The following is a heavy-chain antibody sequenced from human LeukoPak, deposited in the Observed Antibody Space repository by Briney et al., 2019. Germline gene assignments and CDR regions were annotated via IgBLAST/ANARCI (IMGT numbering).Heavy chain of an antibody. CDR1: GGSISSGSYY. D-gene: IGHD6-25*01. J-gene: IGHJ4*02. CDR3: ARETAAAGSFIAINDY. CDR2: IYTSGST. V-gene: IGHV4-61*02. Sequence: SQTLSLTCTVSGGSISSGSYYWSWIRQPAGKGLEWIGRIYTSGSTNYNPSLKSRVTISVDTSKNQFSLKLNSVTAADTAMYYCARETAAAGSFIAINDYWGQGTLVTVSS.